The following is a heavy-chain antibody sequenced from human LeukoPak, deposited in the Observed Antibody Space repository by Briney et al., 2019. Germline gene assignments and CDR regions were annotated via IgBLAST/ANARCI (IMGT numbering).Heavy chain of an antibody. Sequence: PSGTLSLTCAVSGGSISSSNWWSWVRQPPGKGLEWIGEIYHSGSTNYNPSLKSRVTISVDKSKNQFSLKLSSVTAADTAVYYCARARRDYGSGSSPFDYWGQGTLVTVSS. CDR1: GGSISSSNW. CDR3: ARARRDYGSGSSPFDY. V-gene: IGHV4-4*02. D-gene: IGHD3-10*01. CDR2: IYHSGST. J-gene: IGHJ4*02.